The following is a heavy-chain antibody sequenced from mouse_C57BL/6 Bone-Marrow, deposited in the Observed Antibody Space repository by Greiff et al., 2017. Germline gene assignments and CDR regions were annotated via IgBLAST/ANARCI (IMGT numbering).Heavy chain of an antibody. V-gene: IGHV1-52*01. CDR1: GYTFTSYW. Sequence: VQLQQPGAELVRPGSSVKLSCKASGYTFTSYWMHWVKQRPIQGLEWIGNIDPSDSETHYNQKFKDKATLTVDKSSSTAYMQLSSLTSEDSAVFYCARYRWLLRYFDVWGTGTTVTVSS. CDR2: IDPSDSET. CDR3: ARYRWLLRYFDV. D-gene: IGHD2-3*01. J-gene: IGHJ1*03.